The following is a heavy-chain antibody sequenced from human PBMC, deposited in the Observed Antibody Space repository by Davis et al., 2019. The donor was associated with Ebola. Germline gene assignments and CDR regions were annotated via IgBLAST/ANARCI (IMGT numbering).Heavy chain of an antibody. CDR3: ARDAYSDFWSGYTYQPPGDF. Sequence: GESLKIPCAASGFTFNNYAMNWVRQAPGKGLEWVSSIHTDSSYFYHADSVKGRLTISRANAKNSLYLQMNSLRAEDTAVYNCARDAYSDFWSGYTYQPPGDFWGQGALVTVSS. CDR1: GFTFNNYA. V-gene: IGHV3-21*06. D-gene: IGHD3-3*01. CDR2: IHTDSSYF. J-gene: IGHJ4*02.